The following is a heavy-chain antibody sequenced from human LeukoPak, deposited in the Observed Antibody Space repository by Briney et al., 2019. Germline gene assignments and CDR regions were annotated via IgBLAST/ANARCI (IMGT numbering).Heavy chain of an antibody. CDR3: ARTFIAVAGYFDY. D-gene: IGHD6-19*01. V-gene: IGHV3-30*19. CDR1: GFTFSSYG. Sequence: QAGGSLRLSCAASGFTFSSYGMHWVRQAPGKGLEWVAVISYDGSNKYYADSVKGRFTISRDNSKNTLYLQMNSLRAEDTAVYYCARTFIAVAGYFDYWGQGTLVTVSS. CDR2: ISYDGSNK. J-gene: IGHJ4*02.